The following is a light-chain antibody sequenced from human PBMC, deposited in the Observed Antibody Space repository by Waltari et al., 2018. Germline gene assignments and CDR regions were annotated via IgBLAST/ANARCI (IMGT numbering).Light chain of an antibody. CDR2: GAS. V-gene: IGKV3-15*01. J-gene: IGKJ1*01. CDR3: QQYNNWPPVT. CDR1: QSVSSN. Sequence: EIVMTQSQATLSVSPGERATLPCRASQSVSSNLAWYQQKPGPAPRLLIYGASTRATGIPARFSGSGSGTEFTLTISSLQSEDFAVYYCQQYNNWPPVTFGQGTKVEIK.